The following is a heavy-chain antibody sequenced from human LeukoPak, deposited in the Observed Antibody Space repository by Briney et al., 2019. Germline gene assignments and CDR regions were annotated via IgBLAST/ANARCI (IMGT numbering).Heavy chain of an antibody. CDR1: GFTFSGYS. V-gene: IGHV3-21*01. J-gene: IGHJ3*02. Sequence: GGSLRLSCAASGFTFSGYSMNWVRQAPGKGLEWVSSISSSSSYIYYADSVKGRFTISRDNAKNSLYLQMNSLRAEDTAVYYCARVRITMIVVDAFDIWGQGTMVTVSS. CDR2: ISSSSSYI. CDR3: ARVRITMIVVDAFDI. D-gene: IGHD3-22*01.